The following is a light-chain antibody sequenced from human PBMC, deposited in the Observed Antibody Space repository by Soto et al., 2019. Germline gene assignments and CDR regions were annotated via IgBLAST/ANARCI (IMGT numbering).Light chain of an antibody. J-gene: IGKJ3*01. V-gene: IGKV3-15*01. Sequence: EIVMTQSPATLSVSPGERATLSCRAGQSVSSNLAWYQQKPGQAPRLLIYGASTRATGIPARFSGSGSGTKFTLTISSLQSEDFAVYYCQYYDSWPPLFGPGT. CDR2: GAS. CDR3: QYYDSWPPL. CDR1: QSVSSN.